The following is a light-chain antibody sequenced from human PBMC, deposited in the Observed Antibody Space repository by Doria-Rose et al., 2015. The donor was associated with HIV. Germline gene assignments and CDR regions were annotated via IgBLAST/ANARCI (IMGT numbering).Light chain of an antibody. CDR2: DAS. J-gene: IGKJ4*01. CDR3: QRYDNIPSLT. Sequence: DIQLTQSPPSLSASVGDRVTISCQASHDIKKYLNWYQQKPGKVPKLLIYDASNLETGVPSRFSGSGSGTDFTFTISSLQPEDIATYYCQRYDNIPSLTFGGGTKVEI. CDR1: HDIKKY. V-gene: IGKV1-33*01.